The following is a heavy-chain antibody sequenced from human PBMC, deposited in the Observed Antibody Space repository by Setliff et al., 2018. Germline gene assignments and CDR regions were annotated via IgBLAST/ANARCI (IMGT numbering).Heavy chain of an antibody. Sequence: ASVKVSCKASGYVFTGYYIHWVRHAPGQGFEWMGSVNPRTGSTDYAARFQGRITMTRDTSATTAYMTLGSLRADDTAVYFCASDAVSNFDRGDSPAYWGRGTLVTVSS. CDR3: ASDAVSNFDRGDSPAY. CDR2: VNPRTGST. J-gene: IGHJ4*02. V-gene: IGHV1-46*01. CDR1: GYVFTGYY. D-gene: IGHD2-21*01.